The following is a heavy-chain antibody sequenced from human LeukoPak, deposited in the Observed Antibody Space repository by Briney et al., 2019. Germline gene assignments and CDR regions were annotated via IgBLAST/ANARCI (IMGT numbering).Heavy chain of an antibody. Sequence: SETLSLTCTVSGGSISNYYWSWIRQPPGKGLEWIGYIYYSGSTNYNPSLKSRVTISVDTSKNQFSLKLSSVTAADTALYYCARGYSSSSYYFEYWGQGILVTVSS. CDR3: ARGYSSSSYYFEY. CDR1: GGSISNYY. D-gene: IGHD6-6*01. CDR2: IYYSGST. V-gene: IGHV4-59*01. J-gene: IGHJ4*02.